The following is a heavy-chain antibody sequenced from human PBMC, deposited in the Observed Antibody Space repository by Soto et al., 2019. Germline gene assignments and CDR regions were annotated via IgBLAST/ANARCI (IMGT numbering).Heavy chain of an antibody. J-gene: IGHJ4*02. V-gene: IGHV1-18*01. CDR3: ARDLPPEDY. CDR1: GYTFTSYG. CDR2: ISAYNGNT. Sequence: QVQLVQSGAEVKKPGASVKVSCKASGYTFTSYGISWVRQAPGQGLEWMGWISAYNGNTNYAQKLQGRVTMATDTSASKAYMERCGVSSVDTAVYYCARDLPPEDYWGQGTLVTVSS.